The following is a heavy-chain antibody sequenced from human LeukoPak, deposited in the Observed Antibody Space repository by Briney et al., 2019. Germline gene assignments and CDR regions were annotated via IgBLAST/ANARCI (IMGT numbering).Heavy chain of an antibody. CDR3: ATRSSSPWYFDY. Sequence: GASVKVSCKASGGTFSSYAISWVRQAPGQGLEWMGRIIPILGIANYAQKFQGRVTITADKSTSTAYMELSSLRSEDTAVYYCATRSSSPWYFDYWGQGTLVTVSS. CDR1: GGTFSSYA. V-gene: IGHV1-69*04. CDR2: IIPILGIA. D-gene: IGHD6-13*01. J-gene: IGHJ4*02.